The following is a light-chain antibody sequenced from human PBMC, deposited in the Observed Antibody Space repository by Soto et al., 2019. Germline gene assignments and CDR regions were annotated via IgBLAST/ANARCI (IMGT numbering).Light chain of an antibody. CDR2: AAS. Sequence: DIQMTQSPSSLSASVGDRVTITCRASQSISSYLNWYQQKPGKAPKLLIYAASSLQSGVPSRFSGSGSGTDFTLTISRLQPEDIATYYCQQSYSTLTFGGGTKVQIK. CDR1: QSISSY. CDR3: QQSYSTLT. V-gene: IGKV1-39*01. J-gene: IGKJ4*01.